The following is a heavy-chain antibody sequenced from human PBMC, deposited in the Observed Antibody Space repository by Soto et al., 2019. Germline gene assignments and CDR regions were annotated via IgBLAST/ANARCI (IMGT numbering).Heavy chain of an antibody. CDR3: ARAAYEILTGYYRR. V-gene: IGHV1-18*01. J-gene: IGHJ4*02. D-gene: IGHD3-9*01. Sequence: QVQLVQSGTEVKKPGASVKVSCKASGYTFTSYGISWVRQAPGQGLEWMGWISAYNGNTNYAQKFQDRVTMTTDTSTSTAYMELRSLRSDDTAVYYCARAAYEILTGYYRRWGQGTLVTVSS. CDR2: ISAYNGNT. CDR1: GYTFTSYG.